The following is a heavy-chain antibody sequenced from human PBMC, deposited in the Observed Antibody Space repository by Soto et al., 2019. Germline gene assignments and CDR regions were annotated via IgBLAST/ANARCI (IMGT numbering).Heavy chain of an antibody. V-gene: IGHV1-69*01. D-gene: IGHD5-12*01. Sequence: ASVKGSFKASGGTFSSYAISWVRQAPGQGLEWMGGIIPIFGTANYAQKFQGRVTITADESTSTAYMELSSLRSEDTAVYYCAREVSGYDFDNWFDPWGQGTLVTVS. J-gene: IGHJ5*02. CDR1: GGTFSSYA. CDR3: AREVSGYDFDNWFDP. CDR2: IIPIFGTA.